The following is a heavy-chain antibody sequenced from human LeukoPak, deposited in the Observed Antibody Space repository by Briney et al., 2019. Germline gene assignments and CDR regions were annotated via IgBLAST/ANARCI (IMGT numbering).Heavy chain of an antibody. CDR3: VRGGSAAAAVFDY. CDR2: IYTSGTT. CDR1: GGSIRGYY. D-gene: IGHD6-13*01. Sequence: SETLSLTCTVSGGSIRGYYWSWIRQPAGKGLEWIGRIYTSGTTNYNPSLKSRVTMSVDTSKNQFSLELTSVTTADTAVYYCVRGGSAAAAVFDYWGQGTLVTVSS. V-gene: IGHV4-4*07. J-gene: IGHJ4*02.